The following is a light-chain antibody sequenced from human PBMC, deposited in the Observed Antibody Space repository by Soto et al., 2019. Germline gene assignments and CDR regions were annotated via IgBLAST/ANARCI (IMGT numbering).Light chain of an antibody. J-gene: IGLJ3*02. V-gene: IGLV2-11*01. Sequence: QSALTQPASVSGSPGQSITISCTGTSSDVGGYYYVSWYQHHPGKAPKLMIYDVSKRPSGVPDRFSGSKSGNTASLTISGLQAEDEADYYCCSFAGTYLVFGGGTKLTVL. CDR2: DVS. CDR1: SSDVGGYYY. CDR3: CSFAGTYLV.